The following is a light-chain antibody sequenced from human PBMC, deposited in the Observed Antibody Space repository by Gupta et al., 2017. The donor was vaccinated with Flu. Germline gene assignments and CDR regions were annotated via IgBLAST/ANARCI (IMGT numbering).Light chain of an antibody. Sequence: EIVLTQSPATLSLSPGERATLSCRASQSVSSYLAWYQQKPGQAPRLLIYDASNRATGIPAMFSGSGSGTDFTLTISSLEPEDFAVYYCQQRSNWPFFGGGTKVEIK. CDR1: QSVSSY. CDR2: DAS. J-gene: IGKJ4*01. CDR3: QQRSNWPF. V-gene: IGKV3-11*01.